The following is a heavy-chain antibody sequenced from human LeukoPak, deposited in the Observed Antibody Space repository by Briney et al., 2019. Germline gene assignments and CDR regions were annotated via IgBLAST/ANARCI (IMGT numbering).Heavy chain of an antibody. CDR2: IYSSGST. D-gene: IGHD3-22*01. CDR1: GGSINSGSYY. CDR3: ARLSYFYEKDERGGYYMDV. J-gene: IGHJ6*03. V-gene: IGHV4-61*02. Sequence: SQTLSLTCTVSGGSINSGSYYWSWIRQPAGKGLEWIGRIYSSGSTNYNPSLKSRVTISVDTSKNQFSLKLSSVTAADTAVYYCARLSYFYEKDERGGYYMDVWGKGTTVTVSS.